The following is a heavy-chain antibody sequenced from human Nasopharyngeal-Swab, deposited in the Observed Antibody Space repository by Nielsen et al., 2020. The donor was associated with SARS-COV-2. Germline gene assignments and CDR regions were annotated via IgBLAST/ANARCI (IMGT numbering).Heavy chain of an antibody. CDR1: GLSKNW. J-gene: IGHJ4*02. V-gene: IGHV3-74*03. Sequence: GESLKISCAASGLSKNWVHWVRQAPGKRLVRVSRINKDGTTTTYADAVKGRFTISRDNAKNTVYLQMDSLRAEDTAVYYCGTDASRRDGYYLGQGSVVTVCS. CDR2: INKDGTTT. D-gene: IGHD5-24*01. CDR3: GTDASRRDGYY.